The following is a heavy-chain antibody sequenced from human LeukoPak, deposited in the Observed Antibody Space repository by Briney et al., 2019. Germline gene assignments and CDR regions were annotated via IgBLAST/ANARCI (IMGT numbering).Heavy chain of an antibody. CDR3: ARDGARRYCSSTSCYNWFDP. J-gene: IGHJ5*02. D-gene: IGHD2-2*01. Sequence: GGSLRLSCAASGFTFSSYGMHWVRQAPGKGLEWVAVIWYDGSNKYYADSVKGRFTISRDNSEDTLYLQMNSLRAEDTAVYYCARDGARRYCSSTSCYNWFDPWGQGTLVTVSS. CDR2: IWYDGSNK. CDR1: GFTFSSYG. V-gene: IGHV3-33*01.